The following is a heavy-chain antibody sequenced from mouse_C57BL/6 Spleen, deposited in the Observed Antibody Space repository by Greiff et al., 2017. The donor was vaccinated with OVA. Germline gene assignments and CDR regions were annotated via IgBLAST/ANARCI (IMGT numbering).Heavy chain of an antibody. CDR3: ARDRNYYALGYFDV. Sequence: VQLQQSGPGLVKPSQSLSLTCSVTGYSITSGYYWNWIRQFPGNKLEWMGYISYDGSNNYNPSLKNRISITRDTSKNQFFLKLNSVTTEDTATYYCARDRNYYALGYFDVWGTGTTVTVSS. V-gene: IGHV3-6*01. J-gene: IGHJ1*03. CDR2: ISYDGSN. D-gene: IGHD1-1*01. CDR1: GYSITSGYY.